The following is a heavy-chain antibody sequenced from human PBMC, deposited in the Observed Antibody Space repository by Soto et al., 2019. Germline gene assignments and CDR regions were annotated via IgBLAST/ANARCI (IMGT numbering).Heavy chain of an antibody. J-gene: IGHJ4*02. D-gene: IGHD3-16*02. CDR2: ISYDGSNK. CDR1: GFTFSSYG. Sequence: QVQLVESGGGVVQPGRSLRLSCAASGFTFSSYGMHWVRQAPGKGLEWVAAISYDGSNKNYADSLKARFNLSRDNSKNALYQQMNSRRADEMVVDYFVKGWGELSCFDYWGQGTLVTVSS. V-gene: IGHV3-30*18. CDR3: VKGWGELSCFDY.